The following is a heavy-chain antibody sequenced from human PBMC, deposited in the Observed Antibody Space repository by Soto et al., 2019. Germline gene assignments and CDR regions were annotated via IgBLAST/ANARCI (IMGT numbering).Heavy chain of an antibody. D-gene: IGHD4-17*01. V-gene: IGHV4-31*03. CDR1: GESIATGAFY. CDR3: AREGDYRTWFEP. Sequence: NPSETLSLTCTVSGESIATGAFYWSWIRLQSGKGPEWIGSIFYAGDTYYNPSLKSRVEISLDGSQNQFSPNLRSVTAADTAVYYCAREGDYRTWFEPWGPGTLVTVSS. CDR2: IFYAGDT. J-gene: IGHJ5*02.